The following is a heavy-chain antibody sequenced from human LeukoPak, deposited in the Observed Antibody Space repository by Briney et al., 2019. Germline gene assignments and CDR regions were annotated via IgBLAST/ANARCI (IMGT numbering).Heavy chain of an antibody. CDR2: IIPIFGTA. CDR1: GGTFSSYA. J-gene: IGHJ4*02. Sequence: SVKVSCKVSGGTFSSYAISWVRQAPGQGLEWMGGIIPIFGTANYAQKFQGRVTITTDESTSTAYMELSSLRSEDTAVYYCASGGYSYGYVESFDYWGQGTLVTVSS. CDR3: ASGGYSYGYVESFDY. V-gene: IGHV1-69*05. D-gene: IGHD5-18*01.